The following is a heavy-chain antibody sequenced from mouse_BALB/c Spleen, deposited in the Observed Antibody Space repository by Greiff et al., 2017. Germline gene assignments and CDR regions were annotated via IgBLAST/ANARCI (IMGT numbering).Heavy chain of an antibody. V-gene: IGHV3-2*02. D-gene: IGHD2-10*01. CDR1: GYSITSDYA. J-gene: IGHJ3*01. CDR2: ISYSGST. CDR3: ARPYYGNYAWFAY. Sequence: DVQLQESGPGLVKPSQSLSLTCTVTGYSITSDYAWNWIRQFPGNKLEWMGYISYSGSTSYNPSLKSRISITRDTSKNQFFLQLNSVTTEDTATYYCARPYYGNYAWFAYWGQGTLVTVSA.